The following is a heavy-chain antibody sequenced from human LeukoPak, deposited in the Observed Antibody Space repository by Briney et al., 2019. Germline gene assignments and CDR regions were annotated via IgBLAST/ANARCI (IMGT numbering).Heavy chain of an antibody. CDR2: IYHNGRT. J-gene: IGHJ4*02. CDR1: GGSISRGGYY. D-gene: IGHD7-27*01. V-gene: IGHV4-30-2*01. Sequence: SETLSLTCTVSGGSISRGGYYWSWIREPPGKGLEWIGYIYHNGRTYYNPSLKRRVTISVDRSKNHVSLKLSSVTAADTAVYYCARDSKLGTYFDYWGQGTLVTVSS. CDR3: ARDSKLGTYFDY.